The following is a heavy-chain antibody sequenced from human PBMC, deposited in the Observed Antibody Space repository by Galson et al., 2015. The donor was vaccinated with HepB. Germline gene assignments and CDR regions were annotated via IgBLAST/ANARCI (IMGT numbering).Heavy chain of an antibody. V-gene: IGHV3-33*08. J-gene: IGHJ3*02. CDR3: TTDPLLRSGAFDI. CDR2: IWYDGSNK. Sequence: SLRLSCAASGFTFSSYGMHWVRQAPGKGLEWVAVIWYDGSNKYYADSVKGRFTISRDNSKNTLYLQMNSLKTEDTAVYYCTTDPLLRSGAFDIWGQGTMVTVSS. D-gene: IGHD3-16*01. CDR1: GFTFSSYG.